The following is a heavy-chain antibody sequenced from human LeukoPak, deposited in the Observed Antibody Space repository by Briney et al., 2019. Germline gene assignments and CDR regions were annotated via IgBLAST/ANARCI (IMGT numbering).Heavy chain of an antibody. CDR3: ARVKVTVTSIT. D-gene: IGHD4-11*01. J-gene: IGHJ4*02. Sequence: PGGSLRLSCAASGFTFSDYWMHWVSQAPGKGLVWVSRINPDGSSASYADSVKGRFTISRDNAKNTLYRQMNSLRADDTAVYYCARVKVTVTSITWGQGTLVTVSS. CDR2: INPDGSSA. V-gene: IGHV3-74*01. CDR1: GFTFSDYW.